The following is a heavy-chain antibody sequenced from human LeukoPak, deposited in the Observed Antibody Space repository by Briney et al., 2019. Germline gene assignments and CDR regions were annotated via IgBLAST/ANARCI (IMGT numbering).Heavy chain of an antibody. D-gene: IGHD6-13*01. Sequence: QPGGSLSLSCAAPGFTYGSNYMGWARRPPGKGLGGVSVIYSGGSTYYADSVKGRFTISRDNSKNTLYLQMNSLRAEDTAVYYCAKFAVAAAGPPYDYWGQGTLVTVSS. V-gene: IGHV3-66*02. CDR1: GFTYGSNY. J-gene: IGHJ4*02. CDR3: AKFAVAAAGPPYDY. CDR2: IYSGGST.